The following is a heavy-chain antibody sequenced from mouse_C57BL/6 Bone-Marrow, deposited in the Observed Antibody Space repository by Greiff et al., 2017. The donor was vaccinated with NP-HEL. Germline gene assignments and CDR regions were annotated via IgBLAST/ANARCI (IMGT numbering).Heavy chain of an antibody. D-gene: IGHD1-1*01. CDR1: GYTFTSYG. J-gene: IGHJ4*01. CDR3: ARSHYYGSSYDYAMDY. Sequence: QVQLQQSGAELARPGASVKLSCKASGYTFTSYGISWVKQRTGQGLEWIGEIYPRSGNTYYNEQFQGKATLTADKSSSTAYMELRSLTSEDSAVYFCARSHYYGSSYDYAMDYWGQGTSVTVSS. CDR2: IYPRSGNT. V-gene: IGHV1-81*01.